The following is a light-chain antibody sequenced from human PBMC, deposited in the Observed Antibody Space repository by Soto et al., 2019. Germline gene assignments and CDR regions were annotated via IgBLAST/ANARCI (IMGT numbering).Light chain of an antibody. CDR3: QQYNIWPLWT. J-gene: IGKJ1*01. V-gene: IGKV3-15*01. CDR1: ESVTSS. CDR2: AAS. Sequence: IVMTQSPATLSVSPGEIATLSCRASESVTSSLAWYQQRPGQPPRLLIYAASTRATDVPARFSGGGSETEFTLTISSLQSEDFAVYFCQQYNIWPLWTFGQGTKVDIK.